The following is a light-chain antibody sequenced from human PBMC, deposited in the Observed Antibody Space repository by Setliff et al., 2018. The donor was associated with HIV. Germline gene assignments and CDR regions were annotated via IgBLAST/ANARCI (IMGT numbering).Light chain of an antibody. CDR1: RSDIGTYNY. J-gene: IGLJ1*01. Sequence: QSALAQPASVSGSPGQSITISCTGSRSDIGTYNYVSWYQQHPGKAPKLMIYDVSNRPSEVSDRFSGSKSGNTASLTISGVQAEDEADYYCSSYTTSSTRVLGTGTKVTVL. V-gene: IGLV2-14*01. CDR3: SSYTTSSTRV. CDR2: DVS.